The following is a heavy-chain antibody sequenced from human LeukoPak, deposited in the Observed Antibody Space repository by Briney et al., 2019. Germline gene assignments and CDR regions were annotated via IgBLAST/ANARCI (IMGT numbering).Heavy chain of an antibody. J-gene: IGHJ4*02. CDR3: ARDQEQQLVLDY. V-gene: IGHV1-46*01. CDR1: GYTFTSYG. D-gene: IGHD6-6*01. Sequence: AAVKVSCKASGYTFTSYGISWVRQSPGQGLEWMGIINPSGGSTSYAQKFQGRVTMTRDMSTSTVYMELSSLRSEDTAVYYCARDQEQQLVLDYWGQGTLVTVSS. CDR2: INPSGGST.